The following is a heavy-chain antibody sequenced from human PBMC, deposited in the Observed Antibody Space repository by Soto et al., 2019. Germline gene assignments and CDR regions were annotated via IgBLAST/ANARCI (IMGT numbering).Heavy chain of an antibody. CDR3: ARDPSGWGLDV. CDR1: GFSFSSYD. J-gene: IGHJ6*02. CDR2: IGTAGDT. V-gene: IGHV3-13*01. D-gene: IGHD2-15*01. Sequence: EVQLVESGGGLVQPGGSLRLSCAASGFSFSSYDIQWVRQAAGKGLEWVSAIGTAGDTHYSGSVKGRFTISRENVKSSSYLQMNSLRAEDTAVYYCARDPSGWGLDVWGQGTTVTVSS.